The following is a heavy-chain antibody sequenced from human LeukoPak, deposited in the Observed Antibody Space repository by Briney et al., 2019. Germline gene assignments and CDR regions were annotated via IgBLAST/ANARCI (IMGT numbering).Heavy chain of an antibody. Sequence: SETLSLTCAVYGGSFSGYYWSWIRQPPGKGLEWLGEINHSGSTNYNPSLKSRVTISVDTSKNQFSLKLSSVTAADTAVYYCARGYYDFWSGYYQNYYMDVWGKGTTVTASS. CDR1: GGSFSGYY. CDR3: ARGYYDFWSGYYQNYYMDV. J-gene: IGHJ6*03. D-gene: IGHD3-3*01. V-gene: IGHV4-34*01. CDR2: INHSGST.